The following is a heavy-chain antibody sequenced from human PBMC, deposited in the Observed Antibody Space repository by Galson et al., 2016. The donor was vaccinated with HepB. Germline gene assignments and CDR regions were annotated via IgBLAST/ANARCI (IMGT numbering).Heavy chain of an antibody. D-gene: IGHD3-9*01. J-gene: IGHJ3*02. CDR2: ISEGGKTT. CDR3: ARNGRELVTSKVIKSDAFDI. Sequence: SLRLSCAASEFTFNSYDINWVRQAPGKGLEWVSYISEGGKTTHDADAVKGRITISRDNAKNSLYLQMNILRAENTAVYYCARNGRELVTSKVIKSDAFDIWGQGTMVTVSS. CDR1: EFTFNSYD. V-gene: IGHV3-48*03.